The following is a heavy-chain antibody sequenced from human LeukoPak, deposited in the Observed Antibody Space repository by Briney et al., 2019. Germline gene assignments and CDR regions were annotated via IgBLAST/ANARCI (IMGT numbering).Heavy chain of an antibody. CDR3: ANHPQTYYGYFDY. V-gene: IGHV3-23*01. D-gene: IGHD4-17*01. CDR1: GFTFSSYA. Sequence: GGSLRLSCAASGFTFSSYAMSWVRQAPGKGLEWVSAISGSGGSTYYADSVKGRFTISRDNSKNTLYLQMNSLRAGDTAVYYCANHPQTYYGYFDYWGQGTLVTVSS. J-gene: IGHJ4*02. CDR2: ISGSGGST.